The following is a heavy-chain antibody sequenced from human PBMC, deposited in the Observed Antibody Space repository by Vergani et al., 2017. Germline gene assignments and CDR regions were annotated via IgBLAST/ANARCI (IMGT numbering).Heavy chain of an antibody. D-gene: IGHD6-19*01. J-gene: IGHJ4*02. CDR3: ARASIAVTHPNFDY. CDR2: INPNSGGT. Sequence: QVQLVQSGAEVKKPGASVKVSCKASGYTFTGYYMHWVRQAPGQGLEWMGGINPNSGGTNYAQKFQGRVTMTRDTSISTAYMELSRLRADDTAVYYCARASIAVTHPNFDYWGQGTLVTVSS. CDR1: GYTFTGYY. V-gene: IGHV1-2*02.